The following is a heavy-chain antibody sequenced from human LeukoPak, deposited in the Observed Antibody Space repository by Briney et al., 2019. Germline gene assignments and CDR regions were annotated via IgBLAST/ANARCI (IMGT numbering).Heavy chain of an antibody. CDR3: ARSTYYYDSSGYPLGY. J-gene: IGHJ4*02. CDR2: IHHSGST. V-gene: IGHV4-34*01. Sequence: SETLSLTCVVYGESFTAYHWSWIRQSPGKGLEWIGEIHHSGSTNYNPSRKSRVTISIDVSKNQFSLKLSSVTAADTAVYYCARSTYYYDSSGYPLGYWGQGTLVTVSS. CDR1: GESFTAYH. D-gene: IGHD3-22*01.